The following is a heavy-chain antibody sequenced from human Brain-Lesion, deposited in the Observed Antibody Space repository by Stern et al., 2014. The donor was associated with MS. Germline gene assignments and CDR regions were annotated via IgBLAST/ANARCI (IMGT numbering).Heavy chain of an antibody. CDR2: IFNSGSP. J-gene: IGHJ6*02. D-gene: IGHD2-2*01. V-gene: IGHV4-61*02. CDR1: GGSISSGGYY. CDR3: ARGRVVPGFQYYATDV. Sequence: QVQLQESGPGLVKPSQTLSLSCTVSGGSISSGGYYWSWIRQPAGKGLEWIGRIFNSGSPSYTPPHKSRVTISIDTSKNQFSLRLNPMTAADTAVYYCARGRVVPGFQYYATDVWGQGTTVIVSS.